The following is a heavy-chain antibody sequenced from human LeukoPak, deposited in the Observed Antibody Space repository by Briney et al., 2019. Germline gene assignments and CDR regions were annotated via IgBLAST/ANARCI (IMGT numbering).Heavy chain of an antibody. CDR3: ARVRYYCDSSGNLNWFDP. D-gene: IGHD3-22*01. CDR1: GGSISSGGYY. V-gene: IGHV4-31*03. J-gene: IGHJ5*02. Sequence: ESSQTLSLTCTVSGGSISSGGYYWSWIRQHPGKGLEWIGYIYYSGSTYYNPSLKSRVTISVDTSKNQFSLKLSSVTAADTAVYYCARVRYYCDSSGNLNWFDPWGQGTLVTVSS. CDR2: IYYSGST.